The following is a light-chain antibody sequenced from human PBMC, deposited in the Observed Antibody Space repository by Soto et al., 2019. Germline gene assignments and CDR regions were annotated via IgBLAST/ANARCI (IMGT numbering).Light chain of an antibody. J-gene: IGLJ2*01. CDR3: SSYTSSGTLV. CDR2: DVS. V-gene: IGLV2-14*01. CDR1: SSDVGGYNY. Sequence: QSALTQPASMSGSPGQSITISCNGTSSDVGGYNYVSWYQQHPGKAPKLMIYDVSNRPSGVSNRFSSSKSGNTASLTISGLQAEDEADYYCSSYTSSGTLVFGGGTKLTVL.